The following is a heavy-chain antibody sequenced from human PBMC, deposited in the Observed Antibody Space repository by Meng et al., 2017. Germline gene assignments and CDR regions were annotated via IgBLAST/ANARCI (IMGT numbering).Heavy chain of an antibody. Sequence: GGSLRLSCAASGFTFSDYYMSWIRQAPGKGLEWVSYISSSGSTIYYADSVKGRFTISRDNAKNSLYLQMNSLRAEDTAVYYCVREIHCSGGSCYSDYYYYYGMDVWGQGTTVTVSS. CDR1: GFTFSDYY. CDR3: VREIHCSGGSCYSDYYYYYGMDV. CDR2: ISSSGSTI. D-gene: IGHD2-15*01. V-gene: IGHV3-11*01. J-gene: IGHJ6*02.